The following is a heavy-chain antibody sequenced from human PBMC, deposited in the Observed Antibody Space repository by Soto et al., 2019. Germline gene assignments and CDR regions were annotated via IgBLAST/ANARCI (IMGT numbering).Heavy chain of an antibody. CDR2: TYYGSRWYS. CDR1: GDSVSSNGAA. CDR3: ACAPKDFHRAFDV. Sequence: QTLSLTCAISGDSVSSNGAAWSWIRQSPSRGLEWLGRTYYGSRWYSDYAPSVKSRITVNPDTSQNKFSLQLKSVTPEDTAIYYGACAPKDFHRAFDVWGQGTMVSVSS. V-gene: IGHV6-1*01. J-gene: IGHJ4*02. D-gene: IGHD3-16*01.